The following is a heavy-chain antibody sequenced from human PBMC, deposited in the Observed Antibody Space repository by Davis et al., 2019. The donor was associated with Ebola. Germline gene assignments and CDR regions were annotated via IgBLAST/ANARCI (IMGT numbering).Heavy chain of an antibody. CDR2: IKQDGSEK. Sequence: GGSLRLSCAASGFSFSDYSMSWVRQAPGKGLEWVANIKQDGSEKYYVDSVKGRFTISRDNAKNSLYLQMNSLRAEDTAVYYCARESMIVVSWGQGTLVTVSS. CDR3: ARESMIVVS. D-gene: IGHD3-22*01. V-gene: IGHV3-7*01. CDR1: GFSFSDYS. J-gene: IGHJ5*02.